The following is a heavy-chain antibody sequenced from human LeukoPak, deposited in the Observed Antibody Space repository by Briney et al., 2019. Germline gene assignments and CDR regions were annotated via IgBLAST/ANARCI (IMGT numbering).Heavy chain of an antibody. Sequence: SETLSLTCAVYGGSFIGYYWSWIRQPPGKGLEWMGEINHSGGANYNPSLKSRVTISADTSKSQFSLKLGSVTAADTAVYYCARVPLRFLEPFDYWGQGTLVTVCS. CDR1: GGSFIGYY. J-gene: IGHJ4*02. CDR2: INHSGGA. CDR3: ARVPLRFLEPFDY. D-gene: IGHD3-3*01. V-gene: IGHV4-34*01.